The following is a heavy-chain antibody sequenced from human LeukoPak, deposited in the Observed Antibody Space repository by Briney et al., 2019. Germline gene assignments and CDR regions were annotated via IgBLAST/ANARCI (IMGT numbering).Heavy chain of an antibody. CDR3: AKDKNSVIAVAGDY. Sequence: GRSLRLSCAASGFTFDDFALHWVRQVPGKGLEWVSGISWNSANMGYADSVRSRFTISRDNAKNSLYLQMNSLRAEDTAVYYCAKDKNSVIAVAGDYWGQGTLVTVSS. CDR2: ISWNSANM. CDR1: GFTFDDFA. V-gene: IGHV3-9*01. J-gene: IGHJ4*02. D-gene: IGHD6-19*01.